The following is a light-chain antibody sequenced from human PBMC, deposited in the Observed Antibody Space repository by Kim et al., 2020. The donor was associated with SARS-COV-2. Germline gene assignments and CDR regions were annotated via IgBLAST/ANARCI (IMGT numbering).Light chain of an antibody. CDR1: QSISSY. CDR2: AAS. V-gene: IGKV1-39*01. Sequence: DIRMTQSPSSLSASVGDRVTITCRASQSISSYLNWYQQKPGKAPKLLIYAASSLQSGVPSRFSGSGSGTDFTLTISSLQPEDFTTYYCQLSYSTPYTFGQGTKLEI. J-gene: IGKJ2*01. CDR3: QLSYSTPYT.